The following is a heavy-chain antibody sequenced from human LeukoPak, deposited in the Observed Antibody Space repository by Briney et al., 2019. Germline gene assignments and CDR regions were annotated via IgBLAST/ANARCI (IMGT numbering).Heavy chain of an antibody. CDR2: ISSSGSTI. V-gene: IGHV3-48*03. Sequence: GGSLRLSCAASGFTFSSFEMNWVRQAPGKGLEWVSYISSSGSTIYYADSVKGRFTMSRDNAKNSLYLQMSSLRAEDTAVYYCARDRSYGSFNYWGQGTLVTVSS. J-gene: IGHJ4*02. CDR3: ARDRSYGSFNY. CDR1: GFTFSSFE. D-gene: IGHD5-18*01.